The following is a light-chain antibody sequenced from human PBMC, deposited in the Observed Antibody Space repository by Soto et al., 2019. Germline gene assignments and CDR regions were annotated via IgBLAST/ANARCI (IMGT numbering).Light chain of an antibody. CDR3: QQYNSYSGT. Sequence: DIQMTQSPSSLSASVVDRVTITCQASQNINNYLNWYQQKPGRAPKLLVYEASRLEDGVPSRFSGSGSGTEFTLTISSLQPDDFATYYCQQYNSYSGTFGQGTKVDIK. CDR2: EAS. V-gene: IGKV1-5*01. J-gene: IGKJ2*01. CDR1: QNINNY.